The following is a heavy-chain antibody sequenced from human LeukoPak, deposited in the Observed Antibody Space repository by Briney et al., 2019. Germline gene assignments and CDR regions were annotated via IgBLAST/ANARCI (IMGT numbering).Heavy chain of an antibody. CDR2: IRYDGISK. Sequence: PGGSLRLSCAASGFTFSSYGMHWVRQAPGKGLEWVAFIRYDGISKYYADSVKGRFTISRDNAKNTLYLQMNSLRAEDTAVYYCARRYYDFWSGYPEYYFDYWGQGTLVTVSS. CDR1: GFTFSSYG. D-gene: IGHD3-3*01. V-gene: IGHV3-30*02. CDR3: ARRYYDFWSGYPEYYFDY. J-gene: IGHJ4*02.